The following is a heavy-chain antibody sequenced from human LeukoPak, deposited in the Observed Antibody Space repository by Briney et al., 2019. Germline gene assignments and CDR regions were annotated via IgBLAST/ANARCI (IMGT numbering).Heavy chain of an antibody. CDR1: GGTFSSYA. D-gene: IGHD6-19*01. CDR3: ARRSTLYSSGRFYFDY. V-gene: IGHV1-18*01. Sequence: ASVKVSCKASGGTFSSYAISWVRQAPGQGLEWMGWISAYNGNTNYAQKLQGRVTMTTDTSTSTAYMELRSLRSDDTAVYYCARRSTLYSSGRFYFDYWGQATLVTVSS. CDR2: ISAYNGNT. J-gene: IGHJ4*02.